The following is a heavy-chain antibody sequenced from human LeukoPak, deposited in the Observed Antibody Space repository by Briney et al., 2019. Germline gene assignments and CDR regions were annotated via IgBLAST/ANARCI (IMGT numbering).Heavy chain of an antibody. CDR1: GYTFICCY. V-gene: IGHV1-2*02. J-gene: IGHJ3*01. CDR3: ARDRPRDSYGSGINYNAFDV. CDR2: INPNGGDR. Sequence: ASVKVSCKASGYTFICCYIHWVRQAPGQGLEWMGWINPNGGDRNYAQKFQGRVTMTSDTSISTVYMELSRLRSDDTAMYYCARDRPRDSYGSGINYNAFDVWGQGAMVTVSS. D-gene: IGHD3-10*01.